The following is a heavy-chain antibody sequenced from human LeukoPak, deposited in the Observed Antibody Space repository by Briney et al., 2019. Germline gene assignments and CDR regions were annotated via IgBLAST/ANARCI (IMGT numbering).Heavy chain of an antibody. CDR3: ARQYQPRASWFDP. Sequence: SETLSLTCTVSGGSISSYYWSWIRQPPGKGLEWIGCIYYSGSTNYNPSLKSRVTISVDTSKNQFSLKLSSVTAADTAVYYCARQYQPRASWFDPWGQGTLVTVSS. V-gene: IGHV4-59*08. D-gene: IGHD2-2*01. CDR2: IYYSGST. J-gene: IGHJ5*02. CDR1: GGSISSYY.